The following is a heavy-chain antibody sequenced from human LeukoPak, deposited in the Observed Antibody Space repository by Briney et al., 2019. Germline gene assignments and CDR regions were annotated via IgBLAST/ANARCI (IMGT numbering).Heavy chain of an antibody. Sequence: PGGSLRLSCADSGFTFSSYSMNWVRQAPGKGLEWVSSISSSSSYIYYADSVKGRFTISRDNAKNSLYLQMNSLRAEDTAVYYCARVASEYYDFWSGYLSPFDYWGQGTLVTVSS. J-gene: IGHJ4*02. CDR2: ISSSSSYI. CDR1: GFTFSSYS. D-gene: IGHD3-3*01. V-gene: IGHV3-21*01. CDR3: ARVASEYYDFWSGYLSPFDY.